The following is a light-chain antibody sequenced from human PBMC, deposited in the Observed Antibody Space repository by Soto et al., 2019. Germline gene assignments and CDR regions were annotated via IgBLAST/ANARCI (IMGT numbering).Light chain of an antibody. CDR3: SSYRSTNTVV. Sequence: QSALTQPASVSGSPGQSITISCTGTSSDVGGYNYVSWYQQHPGKAPKVMIYEVSIRPSGVSTRFSGSKSGNTASLSISGLQAEDEAEYYCSSYRSTNTVVFGGGTKVTVL. CDR2: EVS. CDR1: SSDVGGYNY. J-gene: IGLJ3*02. V-gene: IGLV2-14*01.